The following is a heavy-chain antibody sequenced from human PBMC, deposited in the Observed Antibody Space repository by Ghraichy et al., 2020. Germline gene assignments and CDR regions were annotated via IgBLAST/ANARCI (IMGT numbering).Heavy chain of an antibody. J-gene: IGHJ6*02. CDR3: ARATRIAVAGLYYYYGMDV. CDR1: GGSFSGYY. CDR2: INHSGST. D-gene: IGHD6-19*01. V-gene: IGHV4-34*01. Sequence: SETLSPTCAVYGGSFSGYYWSWIRQPPGKGLEWIGEINHSGSTNYNPSLKSRVTISVDTSKNQFSLKLSSVTAADTAVYYCARATRIAVAGLYYYYGMDVWGQGTTVTVSS.